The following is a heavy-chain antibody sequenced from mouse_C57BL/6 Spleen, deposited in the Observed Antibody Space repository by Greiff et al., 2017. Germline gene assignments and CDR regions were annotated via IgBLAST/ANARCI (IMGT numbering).Heavy chain of an antibody. CDR2: ISYSGST. CDR3: ARRGAYDGYYRAMDY. Sequence: EVKLMESGPGLAKPSQTLSLTCSVTGYSITSDYWNWIRKFPGNKLEYMGYISYSGSTYYNPSLKSRIPITRDTSKNQYYLQLNSVTTEDTATYYCARRGAYDGYYRAMDYWGQGTSVTVSS. D-gene: IGHD2-3*01. CDR1: GYSITSDY. V-gene: IGHV3-8*01. J-gene: IGHJ4*01.